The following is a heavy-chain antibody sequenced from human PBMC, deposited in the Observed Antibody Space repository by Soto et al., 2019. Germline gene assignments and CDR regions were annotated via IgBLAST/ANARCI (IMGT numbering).Heavy chain of an antibody. D-gene: IGHD3-3*01. Sequence: GASVKVSCKASGGTFSSYAISWVRQAPGQGLEWMGGIIPIFGTANYAQKFRGRVTITADKSTSTAYMELSRLRSEDTAVYYCASEKRIFGVVIAWYYYGMDVWGQGTTVTVSS. CDR2: IIPIFGTA. CDR1: GGTFSSYA. CDR3: ASEKRIFGVVIAWYYYGMDV. V-gene: IGHV1-69*06. J-gene: IGHJ6*02.